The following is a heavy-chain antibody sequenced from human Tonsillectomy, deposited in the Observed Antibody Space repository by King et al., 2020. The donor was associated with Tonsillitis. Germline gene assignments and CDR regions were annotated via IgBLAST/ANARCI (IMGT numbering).Heavy chain of an antibody. CDR3: AGSGATLDY. D-gene: IGHD3-3*01. J-gene: IGHJ4*02. CDR1: GGSISRGGYY. Sequence: VQLQESGPGLVKPSQTLSLTCTVSGGSISRGGYYWSWIRQHPEKGLEWIAYISYSGSTYYNPSLKSRVTISVDTSKSQFSLNLSSVTAADTAVYYCAGSGATLDYWGQGTLVTVSS. V-gene: IGHV4-31*03. CDR2: ISYSGST.